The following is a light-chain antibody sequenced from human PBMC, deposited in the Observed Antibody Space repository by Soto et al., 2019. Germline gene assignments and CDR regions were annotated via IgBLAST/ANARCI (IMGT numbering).Light chain of an antibody. CDR1: QGISSY. CDR3: QQYYSYPWT. V-gene: IGKV1-8*01. J-gene: IGKJ1*01. Sequence: AIRMTQSPSSFSASTGDRVTITCRASQGISSYLAWYQQKPGKAPKLLIYAASPLQSGVPSRFSGSGSGTDFTLTISCLQPEDFATYYCQQYYSYPWTFGQGTKVEIK. CDR2: AAS.